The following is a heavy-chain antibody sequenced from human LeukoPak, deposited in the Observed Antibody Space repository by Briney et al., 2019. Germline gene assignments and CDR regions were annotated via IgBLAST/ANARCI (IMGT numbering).Heavy chain of an antibody. D-gene: IGHD6-6*01. CDR1: GFTFSSCS. V-gene: IGHV3-21*01. J-gene: IGHJ3*02. CDR2: ISSSSSYI. CDR3: ARESIAGDAFDI. Sequence: GGSLRLSCAASGFTFSSCSMNCVRQAPGKGLEWVSSISSSSSYIYYADSVKGRFTISRDNAKNSLYLQMNSLRAEDTAVYYCARESIAGDAFDIWGQGTMVTVSS.